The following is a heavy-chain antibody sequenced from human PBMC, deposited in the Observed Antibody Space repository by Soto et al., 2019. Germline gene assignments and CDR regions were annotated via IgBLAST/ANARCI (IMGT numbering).Heavy chain of an antibody. J-gene: IGHJ6*02. D-gene: IGHD3-22*01. CDR3: AKDFYYEYYYGMDV. V-gene: IGHV3-30*18. CDR2: IPYDGSNK. CDR1: GFTFSSYG. Sequence: SLRLSCAASGFTFSSYGMHWVRQAPGKGLEWVAVIPYDGSNKYYADSVKGRFTISRDNSKNTLYLQMNSLRAEDTAVYYCAKDFYYEYYYGMDVWGQGTTVTVSS.